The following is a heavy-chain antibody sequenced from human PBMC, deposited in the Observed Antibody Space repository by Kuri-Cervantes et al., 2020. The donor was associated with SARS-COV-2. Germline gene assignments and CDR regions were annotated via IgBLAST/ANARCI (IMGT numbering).Heavy chain of an antibody. J-gene: IGHJ6*03. CDR3: ARDGAARRLYMDV. D-gene: IGHD6-6*01. Sequence: GESLKISCAASGFTFDDYGMSWVRQAPGKGLEWVSGINWNGGSTGYADSVKGRFTISRDNAKNSLYLQTNSLRAEDTAVYYCARDGAARRLYMDVWGKGTTVTVSS. V-gene: IGHV3-20*04. CDR1: GFTFDDYG. CDR2: INWNGGST.